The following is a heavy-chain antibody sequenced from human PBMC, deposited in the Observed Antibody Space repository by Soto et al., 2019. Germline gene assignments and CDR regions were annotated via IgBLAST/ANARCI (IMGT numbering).Heavy chain of an antibody. Sequence: SQTLSLTCAISGDSVSSNSAAWNWIRQSPSRGLEWLGRTYYRSKWYNDYAVSVKSRITINPDTSKNQFPLQLNSVTPEDTAVYYCARGGYSGYEVYYYYGMDVWGQGTTVTVSS. CDR2: TYYRSKWYN. CDR1: GDSVSSNSAA. J-gene: IGHJ6*02. D-gene: IGHD5-12*01. V-gene: IGHV6-1*01. CDR3: ARGGYSGYEVYYYYGMDV.